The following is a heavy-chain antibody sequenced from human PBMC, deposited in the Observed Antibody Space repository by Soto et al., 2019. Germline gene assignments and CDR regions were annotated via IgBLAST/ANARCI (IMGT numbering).Heavy chain of an antibody. D-gene: IGHD4-17*01. CDR2: IYYNGNT. Sequence: QVQLQESGPGLVEPSQTLSLTCTVSSGSISSGNYYWSWIRQPPGKGLEWIGYIYYNGNTYYHPARKSRVTRAGDTAKNQCARKLNSVTAADTAVDDSARATAVTMVPFWGRGTLVTVSS. CDR3: ARATAVTMVPF. J-gene: IGHJ4*02. V-gene: IGHV4-30-4*01. CDR1: SGSISSGNYY.